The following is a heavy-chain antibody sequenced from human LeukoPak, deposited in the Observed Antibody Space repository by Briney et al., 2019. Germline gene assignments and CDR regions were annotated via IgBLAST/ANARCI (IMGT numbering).Heavy chain of an antibody. Sequence: SETLSLTCTVSGGSISSYYWSWIRQPPGKGLEWIGYIYYSGSTNYNPSLKSRVTISVDTSKNQFSLKLSSVTAADTAVYYCARAVPEGKKGYIRLEDYYYYYMDVWGKGTTVTVSS. J-gene: IGHJ6*03. CDR3: ARAVPEGKKGYIRLEDYYYYYMDV. CDR1: GGSISSYY. CDR2: IYYSGST. D-gene: IGHD1-1*01. V-gene: IGHV4-59*01.